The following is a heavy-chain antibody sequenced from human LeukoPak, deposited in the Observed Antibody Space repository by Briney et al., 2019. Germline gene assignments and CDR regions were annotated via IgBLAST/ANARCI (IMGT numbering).Heavy chain of an antibody. J-gene: IGHJ6*03. CDR3: ARATGSYFYYMDV. V-gene: IGHV4-59*01. Sequence: PSETLSLTCTVSGGSISSYYWSWIRQSPGKGLECIGYIHYTGSTNYNPSLKSRVTISVETSKNQFSLKLKSVTAADTAVYYCARATGSYFYYMDVWGKGTTVTISS. D-gene: IGHD4-17*01. CDR1: GGSISSYY. CDR2: IHYTGST.